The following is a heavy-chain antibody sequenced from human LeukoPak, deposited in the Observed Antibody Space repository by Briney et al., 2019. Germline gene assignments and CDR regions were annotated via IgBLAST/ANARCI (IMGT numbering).Heavy chain of an antibody. Sequence: SETLSLTCSVSGGSVTSYYWSWVRQPAGKGLEWIGRIHTSGSSNYNPSLKSRVTMSVDTSKNHFSLKLNSVTAADTAVYYCARRGVTTGEAFDIWGQGTLVTVSS. D-gene: IGHD4-17*01. V-gene: IGHV4-4*07. J-gene: IGHJ3*02. CDR2: IHTSGSS. CDR3: ARRGVTTGEAFDI. CDR1: GGSVTSYY.